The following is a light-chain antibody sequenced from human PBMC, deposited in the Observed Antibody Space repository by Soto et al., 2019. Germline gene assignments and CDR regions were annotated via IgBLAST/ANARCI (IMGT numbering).Light chain of an antibody. V-gene: IGKV3-20*01. CDR1: QSVSSSSY. CDR3: RQYGSSPSYT. J-gene: IGKJ2*01. CDR2: GAS. Sequence: EIVLTQSPGTLSLSPGERATLSCRASQSVSSSSYLAWYQQKPGQAPRLLIYGASSRATGIPHRFSGSGSETDFTLTISRLEPEDFAVYYCRQYGSSPSYTFGQGTKLEIK.